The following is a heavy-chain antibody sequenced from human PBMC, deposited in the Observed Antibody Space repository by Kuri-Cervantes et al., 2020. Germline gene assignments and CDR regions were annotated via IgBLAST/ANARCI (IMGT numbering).Heavy chain of an antibody. V-gene: IGHV3-48*04. CDR1: GFTFSSYG. CDR2: ISSSSSTI. CDR3: ATKYYDFWSGWENYYYGMDV. Sequence: GESLKISCAASGFTFSSYGMHWVRQAPGKGLEWVSYISSSSSTIYYADSVKGRFTISRDNAKNSLYLQMNSLRAEDTAVYYCATKYYDFWSGWENYYYGMDVWGQGTTVTVSS. J-gene: IGHJ6*02. D-gene: IGHD3-3*01.